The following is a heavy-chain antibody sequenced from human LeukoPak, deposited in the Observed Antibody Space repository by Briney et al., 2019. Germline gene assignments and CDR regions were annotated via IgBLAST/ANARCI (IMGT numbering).Heavy chain of an antibody. Sequence: SETLSLTCTVSGGSISSYYWSWIRQPPGKGLEWIGYIYYSGSTNYNPSLKSRVTISVDTSKNQFSLKLSSVTAADTAVYYRARVEAFDYRQYYYYGMDVWGQGTTVTVSS. J-gene: IGHJ6*02. V-gene: IGHV4-59*01. CDR1: GGSISSYY. CDR3: ARVEAFDYRQYYYYGMDV. D-gene: IGHD4-11*01. CDR2: IYYSGST.